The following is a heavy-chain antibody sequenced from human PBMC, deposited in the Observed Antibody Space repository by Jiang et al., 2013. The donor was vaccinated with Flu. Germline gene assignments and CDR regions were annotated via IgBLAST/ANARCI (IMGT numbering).Heavy chain of an antibody. V-gene: IGHV4-38-2*01. CDR2: LSYGST. CDR1: GYSISSGYY. D-gene: IGHD6-13*01. J-gene: IGHJ4*02. Sequence: SGYSISSGYYWGWDPAAPREGAGVDWEYLSYGSTYYNRPSKSRVTISVDTSKNQFSLKLSSVTAADTAVYYCAITTGYSSSWYGEVDYWGQGTLVTVSS. CDR3: AITTGYSSSWYGEVDY.